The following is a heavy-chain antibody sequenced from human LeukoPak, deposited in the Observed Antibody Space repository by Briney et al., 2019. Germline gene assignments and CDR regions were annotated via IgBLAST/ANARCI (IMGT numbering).Heavy chain of an antibody. CDR2: INHSGST. CDR1: GGSFSGYY. CDR3: ARGYCSSTSCPNWFDP. J-gene: IGHJ5*02. V-gene: IGHV4-34*01. D-gene: IGHD2-2*01. Sequence: SETLSLTCAVYGGSFSGYYWSWIRQPPGKGLEWIGEINHSGSTNYNPSLKSRVTISVDTSKNQFSLKLCSVTAADTAVYYCARGYCSSTSCPNWFDPWGQGTLVTVSS.